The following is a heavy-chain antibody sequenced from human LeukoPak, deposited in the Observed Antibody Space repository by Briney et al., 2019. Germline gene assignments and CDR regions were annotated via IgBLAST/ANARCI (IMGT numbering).Heavy chain of an antibody. CDR2: IIPILGIA. CDR3: ARDLHHWWEQQPYNWFDP. V-gene: IGHV1-69*04. J-gene: IGHJ5*02. CDR1: GGTFSSYA. Sequence: LVKVSCKASGGTFSSYAISWVRQAPGQGLEWMGRIIPILGIANYAQKFQGRVTITADKSTSTAYMELSSLRSEDTAVYYCARDLHHWWEQQPYNWFDPWGQGTLVTVSS. D-gene: IGHD1-26*01.